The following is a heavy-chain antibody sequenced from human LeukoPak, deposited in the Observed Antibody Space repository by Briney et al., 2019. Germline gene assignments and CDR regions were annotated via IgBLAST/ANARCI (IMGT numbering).Heavy chain of an antibody. CDR1: GGSITSSNW. J-gene: IGHJ4*02. V-gene: IGHV4-4*02. D-gene: IGHD3-10*01. CDR3: ARGGYYGSGKFYS. CDR2: IYHSGST. Sequence: SGTLSLTCAVSGGSITSSNWWNWVRQPPGKGLEWIGEIYHSGSTNYNPSLKSRVTISVDTSKNQFSLKLSSVTAADTAVYYCARGGYYGSGKFYSWGQGTLVTVSS.